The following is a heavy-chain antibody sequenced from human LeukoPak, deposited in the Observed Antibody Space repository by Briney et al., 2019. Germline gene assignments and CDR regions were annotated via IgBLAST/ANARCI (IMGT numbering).Heavy chain of an antibody. CDR1: GLTFSSHA. D-gene: IGHD6-19*01. J-gene: IGHJ4*02. CDR3: AKDPVVYHGGSGWHYFDY. V-gene: IGHV3-23*01. CDR2: IGGSGDRT. Sequence: PGGSLRLSCAVSGLTFSSHAMSWVRQAPGRGPEWVSTIGGSGDRTYYADSVKGRFTISRDNSKNTLYLQMNSLRAEDTALYYCAKDPVVYHGGSGWHYFDYWGQGTLVTVSS.